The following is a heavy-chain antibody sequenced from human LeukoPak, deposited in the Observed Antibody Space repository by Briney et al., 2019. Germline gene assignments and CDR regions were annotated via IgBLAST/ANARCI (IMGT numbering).Heavy chain of an antibody. V-gene: IGHV1-69*04. D-gene: IGHD6-13*01. CDR1: GGTFSSYA. J-gene: IGHJ5*02. CDR3: ARVKPKYSSSSNWFDP. CDR2: IIPILGIA. Sequence: VASVKVSCKASGGTFSSYAISWVRQAPGQGLEWMGRIIPILGIANYAQKFQGRVTMTRNTSISTAYMELSSLRSEDTAVYYCARVKPKYSSSSNWFDPWGQGTLVTVSS.